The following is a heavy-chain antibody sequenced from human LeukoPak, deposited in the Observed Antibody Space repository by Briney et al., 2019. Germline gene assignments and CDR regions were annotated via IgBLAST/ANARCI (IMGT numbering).Heavy chain of an antibody. J-gene: IGHJ4*02. CDR1: GYIFNNYW. D-gene: IGHD4-17*01. V-gene: IGHV5-51*01. CDR2: IYPSDSDV. CDR3: ARQRGDGDSSPGELDY. Sequence: GESLKISCKGSGYIFNNYWIAWVRQMPGQGLEWMGIIYPSDSDVRYSPTFQGQVTISADKSISTASLQWSSLKASDSAIYYCARQRGDGDSSPGELDYWGQGTLVIVSS.